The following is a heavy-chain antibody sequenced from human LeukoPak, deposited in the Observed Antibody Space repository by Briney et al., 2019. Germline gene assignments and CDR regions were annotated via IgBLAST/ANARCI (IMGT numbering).Heavy chain of an antibody. J-gene: IGHJ6*04. D-gene: IGHD3-10*02. V-gene: IGHV3-53*01. CDR1: GFTVSSNY. Sequence: PGGSLRLSCAASGFTVSSNYMSWVRQAPGKGLEWVSVIYSGGSRYYADSVKGRFTISRDNSKNTMYLQINSLRAEDTAVYYCAELGITMIGDVWGKGTTVTISS. CDR3: AELGITMIGDV. CDR2: IYSGGSR.